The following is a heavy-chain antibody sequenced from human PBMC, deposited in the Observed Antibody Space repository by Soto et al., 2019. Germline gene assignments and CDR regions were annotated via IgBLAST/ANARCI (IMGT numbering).Heavy chain of an antibody. Sequence: SVKVSCKASGGTFSSYAISWVRQAPGQGLEWMGGIIPIFGTANYAQKFQGRVTITADESTSTAYMELSSLRSEDTAVYYCARGDPYNWNYRNWFDPWGQGTLVTVSS. D-gene: IGHD1-7*01. J-gene: IGHJ5*02. CDR1: GGTFSSYA. CDR2: IIPIFGTA. V-gene: IGHV1-69*13. CDR3: ARGDPYNWNYRNWFDP.